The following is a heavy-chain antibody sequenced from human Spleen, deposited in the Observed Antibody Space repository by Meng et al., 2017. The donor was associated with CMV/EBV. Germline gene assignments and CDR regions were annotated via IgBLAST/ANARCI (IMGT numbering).Heavy chain of an antibody. J-gene: IGHJ4*02. CDR2: ISSSGIYI. CDR1: GFTFSSYR. V-gene: IGHV3-21*01. CDR3: AKDRMAAFYYGSGGYDY. D-gene: IGHD3-10*01. Sequence: GGSLRLSCAASGFTFSSYRMNWVRQAPGKGLEWVSSISSSGIYIFYADSLKGRFTISRDNAKILLYLHRDSLRAESTAVYYCAKDRMAAFYYGSGGYDYWGQGTVVTVSS.